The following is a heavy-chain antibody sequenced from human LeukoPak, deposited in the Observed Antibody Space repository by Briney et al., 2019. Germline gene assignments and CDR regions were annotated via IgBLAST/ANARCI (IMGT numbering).Heavy chain of an antibody. D-gene: IGHD3-10*01. CDR2: IYNSGTT. CDR3: ARQTFGVLYFDS. J-gene: IGHJ4*02. Sequence: SQTLSPTCIVSGGSISRGSYYWNWIRQPAGKGLEWMGRIYNSGTTNYNPSLNSRVTISTDMSKNQISLKLSSVTAADTAVYYCARQTFGVLYFDSWGQGTLVVVSS. V-gene: IGHV4-61*02. CDR1: GGSISRGSYY.